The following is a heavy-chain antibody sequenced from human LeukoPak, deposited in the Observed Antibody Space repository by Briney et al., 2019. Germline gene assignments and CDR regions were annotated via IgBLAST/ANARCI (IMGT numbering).Heavy chain of an antibody. CDR1: GYTFTSYG. V-gene: IGHV1-18*01. CDR2: ISAYNGNT. Sequence: ASVKVSCKASGYTFTSYGISWVRQAPGQGLEWMGWISAYNGNTNYAQKLQGRVTMTTDTSTSTAYMELRSLRSDDTAVYYCARAFTPDSIMITFGGVIVIGYWGQGTLVTVSS. D-gene: IGHD3-16*02. CDR3: ARAFTPDSIMITFGGVIVIGY. J-gene: IGHJ4*02.